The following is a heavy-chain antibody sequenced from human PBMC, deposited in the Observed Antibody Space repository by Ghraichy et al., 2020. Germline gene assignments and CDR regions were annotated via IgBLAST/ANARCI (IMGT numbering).Heavy chain of an antibody. CDR2: ISGSGGST. Sequence: GESLNISCAASGFTFSSYAMSWVRQAPGKGLEWVSAISGSGGSTYYADSVKGRFTISRDNSKNTLYLQMNSLRAEDTAVYYCAKSKDGSGILDFSYYYYYGMDVWGQGTTVTVSS. CDR3: AKSKDGSGILDFSYYYYYGMDV. CDR1: GFTFSSYA. V-gene: IGHV3-23*01. J-gene: IGHJ6*02. D-gene: IGHD3-10*01.